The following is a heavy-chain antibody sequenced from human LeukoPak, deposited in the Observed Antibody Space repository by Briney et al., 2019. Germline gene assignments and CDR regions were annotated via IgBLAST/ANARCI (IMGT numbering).Heavy chain of an antibody. J-gene: IGHJ3*02. CDR1: GFTFSSYG. CDR3: ARPQLLSPFDI. D-gene: IGHD2-2*01. V-gene: IGHV3-30*03. Sequence: GGSLRLSCAASGFTFSSYGMHWVRQAPGKGLEWVAVISYDGSNKYYADSVKGRFTISRDNSKNTLYLQMNSLRAEDTAVYYCARPQLLSPFDIWGQGTMVTVSS. CDR2: ISYDGSNK.